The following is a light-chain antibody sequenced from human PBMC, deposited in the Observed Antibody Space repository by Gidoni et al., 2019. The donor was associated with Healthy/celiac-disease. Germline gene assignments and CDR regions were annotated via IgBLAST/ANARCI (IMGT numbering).Light chain of an antibody. CDR2: AAS. CDR3: QQLNSYPRT. Sequence: DIQLTQSPSFLSASVGDRVTITCWASQGISSYLAWYQQKPGKAPKLLIYAASILQSGVPSRFSGSGSGTEFTLTISSLQPEDFATYYCQQLNSYPRTFGQGTRLEIK. J-gene: IGKJ5*01. CDR1: QGISSY. V-gene: IGKV1-9*01.